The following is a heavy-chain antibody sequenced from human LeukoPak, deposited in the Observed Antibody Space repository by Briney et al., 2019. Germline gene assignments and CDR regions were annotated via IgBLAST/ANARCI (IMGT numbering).Heavy chain of an antibody. CDR1: GGSISSSSYY. V-gene: IGHV4-39*01. CDR3: ARHFPGVAVAGYYFDY. D-gene: IGHD6-19*01. CDR2: IYYSGST. J-gene: IGHJ4*02. Sequence: KPSETLSLTCTVPGGSISSSSYYWGWIRQPPGKGLEWIGSIYYSGSTYYNPSLKSRVTISVDTSKNQFSLKLSSVTAADTAVYYCARHFPGVAVAGYYFDYWGQGTLVTVSS.